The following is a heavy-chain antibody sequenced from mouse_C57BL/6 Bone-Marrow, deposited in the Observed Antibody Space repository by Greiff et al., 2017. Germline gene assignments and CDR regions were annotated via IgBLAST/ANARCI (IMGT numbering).Heavy chain of an antibody. Sequence: LVESGPELVKPGASVKISCKASGYAFSSSWMNWVKQRPGKGLEWIGRIYPGDGDTNYNGKFKGKATLTADKSSSTAYMQLSSLTSEDSAVYFCARSGTAQAKAWFAYWGQGTLVTVSA. D-gene: IGHD3-2*02. J-gene: IGHJ3*01. CDR1: GYAFSSSW. CDR3: ARSGTAQAKAWFAY. CDR2: IYPGDGDT. V-gene: IGHV1-82*01.